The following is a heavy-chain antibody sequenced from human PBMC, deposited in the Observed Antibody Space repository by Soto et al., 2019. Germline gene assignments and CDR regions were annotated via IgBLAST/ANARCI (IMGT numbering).Heavy chain of an antibody. D-gene: IGHD5-12*01. J-gene: IGHJ4*02. Sequence: QVQLQESGPGLVKPSQTLSLTCTVSGDSISSGSYYWSWIRQHPGKGLEWIGYIHDSGSTYYNPSLKSRVTISADTSKNHFSLNLSSVTAADTAVYYCARVGESGYEGGYYFDFWGQGTLVTVSS. CDR2: IHDSGST. CDR3: ARVGESGYEGGYYFDF. V-gene: IGHV4-31*03. CDR1: GDSISSGSYY.